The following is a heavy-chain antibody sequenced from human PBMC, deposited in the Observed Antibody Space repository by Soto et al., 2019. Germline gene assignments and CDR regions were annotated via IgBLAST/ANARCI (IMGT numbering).Heavy chain of an antibody. CDR1: GFTFSGKT. CDR2: IAPDASQI. CDR3: ATGIPAAWVLIA. V-gene: IGHV3-30-3*01. J-gene: IGHJ4*02. Sequence: GGSLRLSCAASGFTFSGKTMYWVRQAPGKGLEWVALIAPDASQIYYADSVKGRFTISRDNSKNTLYLQMNSLRAEDTSLYLCATGIPAAWVLIAWGQGTLVTDSS. D-gene: IGHD2-2*02.